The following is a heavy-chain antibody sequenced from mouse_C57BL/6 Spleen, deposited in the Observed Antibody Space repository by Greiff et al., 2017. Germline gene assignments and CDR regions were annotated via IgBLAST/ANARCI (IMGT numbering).Heavy chain of an antibody. Sequence: VQLQQSGPGLVQPSQSLSITCTVSGFSLTSYGVHWVRQSPGKGLEWLGVIWSGGSTDYNAAFISRLSISKDNSKSQVFFKMNSLQADDTAIYYCASYYGIRGYFVYCGQGTTLTVSS. J-gene: IGHJ2*01. CDR2: IWSGGST. V-gene: IGHV2-2*01. D-gene: IGHD1-1*01. CDR3: ASYYGIRGYFVY. CDR1: GFSLTSYG.